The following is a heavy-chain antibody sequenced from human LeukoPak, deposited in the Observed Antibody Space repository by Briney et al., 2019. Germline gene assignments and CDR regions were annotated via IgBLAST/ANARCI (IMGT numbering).Heavy chain of an antibody. J-gene: IGHJ4*02. D-gene: IGHD6-19*01. CDR1: GGTFSSYA. Sequence: SSVKVSCKASGGTFSSYAISWVRQAPGQGLEWMGGIIPIFGTANYAQKFQGRVTITADESTSTAYMELSSLRSEDTAVYYCARERRKWLGKKEGYFDYWGQGTLVTVSS. V-gene: IGHV1-69*01. CDR2: IIPIFGTA. CDR3: ARERRKWLGKKEGYFDY.